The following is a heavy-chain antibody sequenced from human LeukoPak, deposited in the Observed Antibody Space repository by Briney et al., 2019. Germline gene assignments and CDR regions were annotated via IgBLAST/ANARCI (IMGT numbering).Heavy chain of an antibody. CDR1: GIVFSNTA. CDR3: ARLLWFGEP. V-gene: IGHV3-23*01. Sequence: GGSLRLSCAASGIVFSNTAMNWARQSPGRGLEWVSAISGGGERTFYADSVKGRFTISRDNAKNSLYLQMNSLRAEDTAVYYCARLLWFGEPWGQGTRVTVSS. D-gene: IGHD3-10*01. CDR2: ISGGGERT. J-gene: IGHJ5*02.